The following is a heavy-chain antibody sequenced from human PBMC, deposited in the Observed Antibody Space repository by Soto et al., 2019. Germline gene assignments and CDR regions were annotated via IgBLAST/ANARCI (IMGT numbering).Heavy chain of an antibody. CDR1: GFTFSSYT. CDR2: VSCDGTNT. J-gene: IGHJ4*02. D-gene: IGHD6-25*01. V-gene: IGHV3-30*04. CDR3: AAAAMWTGKGFES. Sequence: GGSLRLSCAASGFTFSSYTMHWVCQAPGRGLQWVAVVSCDGTNTYYEDSVRGRFTISRDNSNSSTYLQMNNLRGDDTADYYCAAAAMWTGKGFESWGRGTRVTVSS.